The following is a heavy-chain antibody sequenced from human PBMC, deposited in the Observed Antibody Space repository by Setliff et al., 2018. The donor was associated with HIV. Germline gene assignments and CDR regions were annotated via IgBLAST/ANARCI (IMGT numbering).Heavy chain of an antibody. CDR3: ARDKNIILRGGSYFYMDV. Sequence: GASVKVSCKASGYAFGTSGLSWVRQAPGQGLEWMGWVSVHNGNTNSAQKFQDRVTVTADTSTSTAYMDLRSLRSDDTAVYYCARDKNIILRGGSYFYMDVWGTGTTVTVSS. CDR1: GYAFGTSG. CDR2: VSVHNGNT. V-gene: IGHV1-18*01. D-gene: IGHD3-10*01. J-gene: IGHJ6*03.